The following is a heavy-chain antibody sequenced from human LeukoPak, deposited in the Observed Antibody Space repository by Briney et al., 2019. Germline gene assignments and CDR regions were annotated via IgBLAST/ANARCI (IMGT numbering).Heavy chain of an antibody. J-gene: IGHJ4*02. CDR3: ARDPVYCSSTSCYEGKEELAFDY. CDR1: GFTFSSYA. CDR2: ISYDGSNK. D-gene: IGHD2-2*01. Sequence: AGRSLRLSCAASGFTFSSYAMHWVRQAPGKGLEWVAAISYDGSNKYYADSVKGRFTISRDNSKNTLYLQMNSLRAEDTAVYYCARDPVYCSSTSCYEGKEELAFDYWGQGTLVTVPS. V-gene: IGHV3-30-3*01.